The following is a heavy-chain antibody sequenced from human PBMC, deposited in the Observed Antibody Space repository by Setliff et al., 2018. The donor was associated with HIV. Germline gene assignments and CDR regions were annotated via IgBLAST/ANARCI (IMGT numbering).Heavy chain of an antibody. Sequence: SETLSLTCSVSGGSISSSTYYWAWIRQPPGRGLEWIGNMFYSGSTYYNPALKSRVTISVDTSKNQFSLKLSSVTAADTAVYYCARDNGGPAFDYWGQGTLVTVSS. CDR2: MFYSGST. J-gene: IGHJ4*02. CDR3: ARDNGGPAFDY. D-gene: IGHD3-10*01. CDR1: GGSISSSTYY. V-gene: IGHV4-39*07.